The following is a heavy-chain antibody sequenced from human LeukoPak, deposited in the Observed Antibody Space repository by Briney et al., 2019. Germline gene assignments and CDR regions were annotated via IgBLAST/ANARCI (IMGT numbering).Heavy chain of an antibody. Sequence: SQTLSLTCTVSGGSINTGGYYWSWIRQHPGKGLEWIGSIYYSGSTSYNPSLKSRVTISVDTSKNQFSLKLSSVTAADTAVYYCARGGNRRGYFDYWGQGTLVTVSS. CDR1: GGSINTGGYY. D-gene: IGHD1-14*01. V-gene: IGHV4-31*03. CDR2: IYYSGST. CDR3: ARGGNRRGYFDY. J-gene: IGHJ4*02.